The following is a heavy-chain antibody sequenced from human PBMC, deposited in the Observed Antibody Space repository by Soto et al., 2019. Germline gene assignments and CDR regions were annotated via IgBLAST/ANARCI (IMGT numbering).Heavy chain of an antibody. Sequence: GESLKISCKESGHKFTDYWIAWVRQKPGQGLEWVGIIYPGDSDTRYSPSFRGQVTLSADKSLATAYLQWSNLKASDTAIYYCARPDNSGYGYFDFWGQGTLVTVSS. J-gene: IGHJ4*02. V-gene: IGHV5-51*01. CDR3: ARPDNSGYGYFDF. CDR1: GHKFTDYW. CDR2: IYPGDSDT. D-gene: IGHD5-12*01.